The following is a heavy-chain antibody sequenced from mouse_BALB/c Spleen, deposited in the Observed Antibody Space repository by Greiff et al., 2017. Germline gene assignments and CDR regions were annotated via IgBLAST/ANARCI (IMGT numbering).Heavy chain of an antibody. CDR3: ARRRGDGSAWFAY. J-gene: IGHJ3*01. D-gene: IGHD1-2*01. V-gene: IGHV8-12*01. Sequence: QVTLKVSGPGILQPSQTLSLTCSFSGFSLSTSGMGVSWIRQPSGKGLEWLAHIYWDDDKRYNPSLKSRLTISKDTSSNQVFLKITSVDTADTATYYCARRRGDGSAWFAYWGQGTLVTVSA. CDR2: IYWDDDK. CDR1: GFSLSTSGMG.